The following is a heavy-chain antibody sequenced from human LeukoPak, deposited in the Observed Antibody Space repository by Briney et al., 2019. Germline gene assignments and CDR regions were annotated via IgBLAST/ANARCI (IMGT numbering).Heavy chain of an antibody. Sequence: PSETLSLTCAVYGGSFSGYYWGWIRQPPGKGLEWIGEINHSGSTNYNPSLKSRVTISVDTSKNQFSLKLSSVTAADTAVYYCARGVPLFDYWGQGTLVTVSS. CDR1: GGSFSGYY. CDR3: ARGVPLFDY. J-gene: IGHJ4*02. CDR2: INHSGST. V-gene: IGHV4-34*01.